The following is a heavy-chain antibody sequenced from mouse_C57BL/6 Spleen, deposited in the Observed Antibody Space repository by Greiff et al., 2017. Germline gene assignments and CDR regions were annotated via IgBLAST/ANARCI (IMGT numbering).Heavy chain of an antibody. J-gene: IGHJ4*01. CDR1: GYTFTDYE. D-gene: IGHD1-1*01. CDR3: TRRDYYGSSYYAMDY. V-gene: IGHV1-15*01. Sequence: VQVVESGAELVRPGASVTLSCKASGYTFTDYEMHWVKQTPVHGLEWIGAIDPETGGTAYNQKFKGKAILTADKSSSTAYMELRSLTSEDSAVYYCTRRDYYGSSYYAMDYWGQGPSVTVSS. CDR2: IDPETGGT.